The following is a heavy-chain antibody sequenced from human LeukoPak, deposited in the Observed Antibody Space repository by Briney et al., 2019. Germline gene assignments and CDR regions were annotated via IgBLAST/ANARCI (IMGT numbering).Heavy chain of an antibody. CDR1: GFTFNTYS. Sequence: GGSPRLSCAASGFTFNTYSMNWARQASGKGLEWVSTISDSGGGTYYADSVKGRFTISRDNSKNTLYLQMNSLRADDTAVYFCDGADFWGQGTLVTVSS. CDR3: DGADF. J-gene: IGHJ4*02. V-gene: IGHV3-23*01. CDR2: ISDSGGGT.